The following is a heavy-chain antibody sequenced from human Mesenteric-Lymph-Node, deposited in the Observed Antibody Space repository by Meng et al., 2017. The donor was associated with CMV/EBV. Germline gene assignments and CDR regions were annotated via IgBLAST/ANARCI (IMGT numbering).Heavy chain of an antibody. CDR2: VYYNGNT. Sequence: SETLSLTCTVSGGSVSSDSYFWNWIRQPPGKGLEWIGYVYYNGNTNYHPSLKSRVTISIDTSKNQFSLNLRSLTAADTAVYYCAREREYGMHWFDPWGRGTLVTVSS. CDR1: GGSVSSDSYF. V-gene: IGHV4-61*01. CDR3: AREREYGMHWFDP. D-gene: IGHD2/OR15-2a*01. J-gene: IGHJ5*02.